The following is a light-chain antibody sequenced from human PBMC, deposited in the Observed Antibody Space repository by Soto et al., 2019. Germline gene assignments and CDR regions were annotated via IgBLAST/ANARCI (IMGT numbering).Light chain of an antibody. V-gene: IGKV1-33*01. Sequence: DIQMAQSPSSLSASVGDRVTITCQASQDISNYLNWYQQKPGKAPKLLIYDASNLETRVPSRFSGSGPGTDFTFTISSLQPEDIATYYCQQYDNFPLTFGGGTKVEIK. J-gene: IGKJ4*01. CDR3: QQYDNFPLT. CDR1: QDISNY. CDR2: DAS.